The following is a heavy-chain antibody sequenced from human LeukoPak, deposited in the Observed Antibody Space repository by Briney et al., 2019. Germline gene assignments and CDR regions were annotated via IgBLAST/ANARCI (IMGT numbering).Heavy chain of an antibody. CDR1: GFTFSNFW. Sequence: SGGSLRLSCGASGFTFSNFWIHWVRQAPGKGLVWVSCINSDGSSTDFADSVKGRFTISRDNANNTLHLEMGSLRAEDTAVYYCVRGSSTHYHDSGGYYRALDIWGQGTKVTVSS. CDR3: VRGSSTHYHDSGGYYRALDI. J-gene: IGHJ3*02. D-gene: IGHD3-22*01. V-gene: IGHV3-74*01. CDR2: INSDGSST.